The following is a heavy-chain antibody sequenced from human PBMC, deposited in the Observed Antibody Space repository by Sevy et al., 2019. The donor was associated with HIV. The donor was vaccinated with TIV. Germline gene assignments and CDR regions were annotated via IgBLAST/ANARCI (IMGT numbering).Heavy chain of an antibody. CDR2: MNQDGTER. J-gene: IGHJ4*02. V-gene: IGHV3-7*01. D-gene: IGHD3-16*01. Sequence: GGSLRLSCAASGFSFRSYWMTWVRQAPGKGLEWVATMNQDGTERDYVDSVKGRFTISRDNTKTSLFLQMNSLSAEDTGVYNCVREGLGGFSYSLDCWGQGTLVTVSS. CDR1: GFSFRSYW. CDR3: VREGLGGFSYSLDC.